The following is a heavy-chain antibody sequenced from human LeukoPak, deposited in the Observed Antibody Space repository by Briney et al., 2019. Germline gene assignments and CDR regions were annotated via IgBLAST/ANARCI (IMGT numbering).Heavy chain of an antibody. CDR3: AGLGNPLDAFDI. J-gene: IGHJ3*02. CDR2: IYYSGST. Sequence: SGTLSLTCTVSGGSISSYYWSWIRQPPGKGLEWIGYIYYSGSTNYNPSLKSRVTISVDTSKNQFSLKLSSVTAADTAVYYCAGLGNPLDAFDIWGQGTMVTVSS. V-gene: IGHV4-59*08. D-gene: IGHD1-14*01. CDR1: GGSISSYY.